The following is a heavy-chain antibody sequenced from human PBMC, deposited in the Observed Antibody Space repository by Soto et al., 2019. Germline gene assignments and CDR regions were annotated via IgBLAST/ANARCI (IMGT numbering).Heavy chain of an antibody. Sequence: GGSLRLSCVASGFTFSNYAMHWVRQTPGKGLEWVAVISHDVTNQYYADSVKGRFTISRDNSKNTLYLQMNSLRAEDTAVYYCARGDNFYDSSGYYYWGQGTLVTVSS. CDR1: GFTFSNYA. CDR3: ARGDNFYDSSGYYY. J-gene: IGHJ4*02. V-gene: IGHV3-30-3*01. CDR2: ISHDVTNQ. D-gene: IGHD3-22*01.